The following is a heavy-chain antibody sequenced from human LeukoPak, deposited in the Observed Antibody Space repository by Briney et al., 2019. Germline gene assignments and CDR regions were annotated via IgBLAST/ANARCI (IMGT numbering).Heavy chain of an antibody. CDR3: ARDGIAVAGPDY. CDR1: GYTFTSYY. J-gene: IGHJ4*02. V-gene: IGHV1-46*01. CDR2: INPSGGST. D-gene: IGHD6-19*01. Sequence: ASVKVSCEASGYTFTSYYMHWVRQAPGQGLEWMGIINPSGGSTSYAQKFQGRVTMTRDTSTSTVYMELSSLRSEDTAVYYCARDGIAVAGPDYWGQGTLVTVSS.